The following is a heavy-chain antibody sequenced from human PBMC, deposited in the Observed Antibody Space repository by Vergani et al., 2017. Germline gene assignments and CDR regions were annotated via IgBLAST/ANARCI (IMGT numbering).Heavy chain of an antibody. Sequence: VQLVESGGGLVQPGGSLRLSCAASGFTFSSYWRSWIRQPPGKGLEWIGEINHSGSTNYNPSLKSRVTLSVDTSKNQFSLKLSSVTAADTAVYYCARGRVGFWSGPNSFDPWGQGPLVTVSS. CDR3: ARGRVGFWSGPNSFDP. D-gene: IGHD3-3*01. CDR1: GFTFSSYW. CDR2: INHSGST. V-gene: IGHV4-34*01. J-gene: IGHJ5*02.